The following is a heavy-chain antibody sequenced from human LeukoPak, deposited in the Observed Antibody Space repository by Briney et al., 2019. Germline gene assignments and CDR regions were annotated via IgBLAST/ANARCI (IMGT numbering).Heavy chain of an antibody. CDR1: GYTFTSYG. CDR2: IRTYNGDT. CDR3: ARTLTTESYYFDY. V-gene: IGHV1-18*01. J-gene: IGHJ4*02. D-gene: IGHD4-11*01. Sequence: ASAKVSCKASGYTFTSYGIAWLRQAPGQGLEWLGWIRTYNGDTEYAERFQGRVTMSTDTPTTMAYMELTSLRSDDTAVYYCARTLTTESYYFDYWGQGTLVTVSS.